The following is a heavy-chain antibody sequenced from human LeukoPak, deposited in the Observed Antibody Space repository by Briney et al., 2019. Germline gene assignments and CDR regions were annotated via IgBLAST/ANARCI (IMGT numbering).Heavy chain of an antibody. Sequence: EASVTVSFKASGYTFTNYYMHWVRQAPGQGIAWMGIINPSGGSTSYAQKFQGIVTMTRDTSTSTVYMELSSLRSEDTAVYYCARVGNRTPYYFDYWGQGTLVTVSS. J-gene: IGHJ4*02. CDR2: INPSGGST. CDR3: ARVGNRTPYYFDY. V-gene: IGHV1-46*01. CDR1: GYTFTNYY. D-gene: IGHD1-14*01.